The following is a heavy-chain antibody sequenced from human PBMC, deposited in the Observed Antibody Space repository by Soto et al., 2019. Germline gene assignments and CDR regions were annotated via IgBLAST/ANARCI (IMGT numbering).Heavy chain of an antibody. CDR3: ARADSSSWYSFDY. Sequence: SETLSLPCTVSGGSISSGGYYWSWIRQHPGKGLEWIGYIYYSGSTYYNPSLKSRVTISVDTSKNQFSLKLSSVTAADTAVYYCARADSSSWYSFDYWGQGTLVTVSS. D-gene: IGHD6-13*01. J-gene: IGHJ4*02. CDR2: IYYSGST. CDR1: GGSISSGGYY. V-gene: IGHV4-31*03.